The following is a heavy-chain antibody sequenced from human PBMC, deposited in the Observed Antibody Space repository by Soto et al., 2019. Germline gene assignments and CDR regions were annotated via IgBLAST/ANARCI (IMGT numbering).Heavy chain of an antibody. J-gene: IGHJ4*02. CDR3: ARESYYGSGATVVAY. CDR2: IYYSGTT. Sequence: QVQLQESGPGLVRPSETLSLTCTVSGGSISGYYWSWIRQPPGKGLEWIGYIYYSGTTSYNPSLTSLVTMSVDTSKNQFSLKVNSVTAADTAVYYCARESYYGSGATVVAYWGQGTLVTVSS. D-gene: IGHD3-10*01. CDR1: GGSISGYY. V-gene: IGHV4-59*01.